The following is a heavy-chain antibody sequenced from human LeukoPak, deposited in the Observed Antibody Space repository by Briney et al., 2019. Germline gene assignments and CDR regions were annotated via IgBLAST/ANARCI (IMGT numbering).Heavy chain of an antibody. V-gene: IGHV4-30-2*01. CDR2: IYLSGST. D-gene: IGHD2-8*01. J-gene: IGHJ3*02. CDR1: GGSISSGGYS. CDR3: AREGLTGPDAFDI. Sequence: PSQTLSLTCAVSGGSISSGGYSWSWIRQPPGKGLEWIGYIYLSGSTYYNPSLKSRVTISVDRSKNQFSLKLSSVTAADTAVYYCAREGLTGPDAFDIWGQGTMATVSS.